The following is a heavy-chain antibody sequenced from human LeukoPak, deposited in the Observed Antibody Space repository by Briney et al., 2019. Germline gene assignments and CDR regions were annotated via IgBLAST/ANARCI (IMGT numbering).Heavy chain of an antibody. Sequence: SETLSLTCTVSGGSISSYYWSWIRQPPGKGLEWIGYIYYSGSTNYNPSLKSRVTMSVDTSKNQFSLKLSSVTAADTAVYYCARERSIAAAGTEDFDYWGQGTLVTVSS. V-gene: IGHV4-59*12. CDR2: IYYSGST. D-gene: IGHD6-13*01. J-gene: IGHJ4*02. CDR1: GGSISSYY. CDR3: ARERSIAAAGTEDFDY.